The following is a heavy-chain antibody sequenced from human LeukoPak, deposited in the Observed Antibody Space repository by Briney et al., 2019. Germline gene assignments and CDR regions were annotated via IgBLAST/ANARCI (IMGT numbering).Heavy chain of an antibody. J-gene: IGHJ4*02. CDR1: GYSFTSYW. CDR3: AARGVAGIAVSSADY. Sequence: GESLKISCKGSGYSFTSYWISWVRQLPGKGLEWMGRIDPSDSYTNYSPSFQGHVTISADKSISTAYLQWSSLEASDTAMYYCAARGVAGIAVSSADYWGQGTLVTVSS. CDR2: IDPSDSYT. D-gene: IGHD6-19*01. V-gene: IGHV5-10-1*01.